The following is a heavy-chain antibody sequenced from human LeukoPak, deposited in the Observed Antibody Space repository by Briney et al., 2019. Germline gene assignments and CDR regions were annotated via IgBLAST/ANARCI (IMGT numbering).Heavy chain of an antibody. CDR3: AKIPYCSGGSCYSYDYYYGMDV. D-gene: IGHD2-15*01. CDR2: ISYDESNQ. J-gene: IGHJ6*02. CDR1: GFIFSSYV. V-gene: IGHV3-30*18. Sequence: AGGSLRLSCAASGFIFSSYVMHWVRQAPGKGLEWVAVISYDESNQYYADSVKGRFTISRDNSKNTLYLQMNSLRAEDTAVYYCAKIPYCSGGSCYSYDYYYGMDVWGQGTTVTVSS.